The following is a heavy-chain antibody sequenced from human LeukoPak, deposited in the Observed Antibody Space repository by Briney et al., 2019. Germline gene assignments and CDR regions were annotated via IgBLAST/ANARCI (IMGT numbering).Heavy chain of an antibody. D-gene: IGHD6-13*01. CDR2: ISYDGSNT. CDR3: AKEGDISSSWYLSNYFDY. Sequence: GRSLRLSCAPSGFTFRAYCMPWVRQAPGKGLEWLAIISYDGSNTYYADSVKGRFTISRDSSKNTLYLQMDSLRAEDTAVCYCAKEGDISSSWYLSNYFDYWGQGTLVTVSS. CDR1: GFTFRAYC. V-gene: IGHV3-30*18. J-gene: IGHJ4*02.